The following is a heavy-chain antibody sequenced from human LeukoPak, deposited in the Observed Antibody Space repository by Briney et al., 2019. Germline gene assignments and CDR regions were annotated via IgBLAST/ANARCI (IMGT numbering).Heavy chain of an antibody. CDR3: ARGGRGFDP. J-gene: IGHJ5*02. CDR1: GGSISSETYY. V-gene: IGHV4-61*02. CDR2: IYSSGST. Sequence: SQTLSLTCTVSGGSISSETYYWTWVRQPAGKGLEWIGRIYSSGSTSYNPSLKSRVTISVDTSKNQFSLELNSVTASDTAVYYCARGGRGFDPWGQGTLVTVSS.